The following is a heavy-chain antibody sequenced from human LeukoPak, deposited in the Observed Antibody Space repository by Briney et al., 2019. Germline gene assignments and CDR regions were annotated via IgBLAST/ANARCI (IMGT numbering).Heavy chain of an antibody. CDR1: GFTFSSYE. Sequence: PGGSLRLSCAASGFTFSSYEMNWVRQAPGKGLEWVSYISTTGSSIYYADSVKGRFTISRDNVKNLLFLQMNSLRAEDTAVYYCARFALKTPPTDWGQGTLVTVSS. J-gene: IGHJ4*02. CDR2: ISTTGSSI. CDR3: ARFALKTPPTD. V-gene: IGHV3-48*03.